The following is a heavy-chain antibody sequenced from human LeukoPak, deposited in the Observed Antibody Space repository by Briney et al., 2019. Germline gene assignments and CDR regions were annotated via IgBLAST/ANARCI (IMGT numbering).Heavy chain of an antibody. CDR2: IYSSGDA. V-gene: IGHV3-53*01. J-gene: IGHJ4*02. Sequence: PGGSLRLSCAVSGFTVSSKYMSWVRQTPGKGLQWVALIYSSGDAYTPDSVKGRFTISRDDSENTLYLQMDSLRAEDTAVYYCATGYYFGSGSYGYLDYWGQGTLVTVSS. CDR1: GFTVSSKY. CDR3: ATGYYFGSGSYGYLDY. D-gene: IGHD3-10*01.